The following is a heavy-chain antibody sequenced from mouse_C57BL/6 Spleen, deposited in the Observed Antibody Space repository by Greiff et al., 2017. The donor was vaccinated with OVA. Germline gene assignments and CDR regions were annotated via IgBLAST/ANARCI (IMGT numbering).Heavy chain of an antibody. J-gene: IGHJ1*03. V-gene: IGHV5-16*01. CDR3: AREGRYYYGSSHWYFDV. CDR2: INYDGSST. D-gene: IGHD1-1*01. Sequence: EVMLVESEGGLVQPGSSMKLSCTASGFTFSDYYMAWVRQVPEKGLEWVANINYDGSSTYYLDSLKSRFIISRDNAKNILYLQMSSLKSEDTATYYCAREGRYYYGSSHWYFDVWGTGTTVTVSS. CDR1: GFTFSDYY.